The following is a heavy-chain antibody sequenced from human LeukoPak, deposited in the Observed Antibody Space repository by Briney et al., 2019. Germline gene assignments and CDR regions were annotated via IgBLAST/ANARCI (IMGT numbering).Heavy chain of an antibody. CDR2: IYSSGST. CDR1: GGSISNYF. CDR3: ARRPTGDPKFDY. J-gene: IGHJ4*02. V-gene: IGHV4-59*08. D-gene: IGHD7-27*01. Sequence: SETLSLTCSVSGGSISNYFWTWIRQPPGKGLEWIGYIYSSGSTYYNPSLKSRVTISVDTSKNRYSLKLSTVTAADTAVYYCARRPTGDPKFDYWGQGTLVTVSS.